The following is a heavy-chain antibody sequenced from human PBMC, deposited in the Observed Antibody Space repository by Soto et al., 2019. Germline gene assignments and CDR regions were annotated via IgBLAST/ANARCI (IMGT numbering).Heavy chain of an antibody. Sequence: SETLSLTCTVSGGSVSSGSYYWSWIRQPPGKGLEWIGYIYYSGSTNYNPSLKSRVTISVDTSKNQFSLKLSSVTAADTAVYYCARDDLGYYGSGSYYPDYYYYYGMDVWGQGTTVTV. J-gene: IGHJ6*02. D-gene: IGHD3-10*01. CDR3: ARDDLGYYGSGSYYPDYYYYYGMDV. CDR2: IYYSGST. V-gene: IGHV4-61*01. CDR1: GGSVSSGSYY.